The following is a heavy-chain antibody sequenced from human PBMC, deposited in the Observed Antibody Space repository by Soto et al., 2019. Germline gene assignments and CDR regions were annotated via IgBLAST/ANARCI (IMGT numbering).Heavy chain of an antibody. J-gene: IGHJ4*02. D-gene: IGHD6-19*01. CDR3: WTQWLH. CDR2: IKKKTDGGTT. Sequence: EVQLVESGGGLVKPGGSLRLSCAASGFTFSDAWMSWVRQAPGKGLEWVGLIKKKTDGGTTDYAAPVKGRFTISRDDSQNTLDLQMSSLKTEDTAGYYCWTQWLHWGQGTLVTVSS. V-gene: IGHV3-15*01. CDR1: GFTFSDAW.